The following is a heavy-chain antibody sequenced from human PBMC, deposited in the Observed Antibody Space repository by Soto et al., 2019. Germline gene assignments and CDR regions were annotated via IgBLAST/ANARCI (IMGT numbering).Heavy chain of an antibody. Sequence: PSETLSLTCAVYGGSFSGYYWSWIRQPPGKGLEWIGEINRSGSTNYNPSLKSRVTISVDTSKNQFSLKLSSVTAADTAVYYCATVTTVAYNWFDPWGQGTLVTVSS. CDR1: GGSFSGYY. CDR3: ATVTTVAYNWFDP. V-gene: IGHV4-34*01. J-gene: IGHJ5*02. D-gene: IGHD4-17*01. CDR2: INRSGST.